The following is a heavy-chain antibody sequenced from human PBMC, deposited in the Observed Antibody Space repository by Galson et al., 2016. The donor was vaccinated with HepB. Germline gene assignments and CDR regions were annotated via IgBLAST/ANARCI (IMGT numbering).Heavy chain of an antibody. V-gene: IGHV3-11*01. Sequence: SLRLSCAGSGFTFSDHYMTWIRQAPGKGLEWVSYIRSTGTTIKYAESVKGRFTISRDNAKNSVYLQMNSLRAEDTAVYYCVGGYIDSTDAFDIWGQGTMVTVSS. J-gene: IGHJ3*02. D-gene: IGHD5-24*01. CDR2: IRSTGTTI. CDR3: VGGYIDSTDAFDI. CDR1: GFTFSDHY.